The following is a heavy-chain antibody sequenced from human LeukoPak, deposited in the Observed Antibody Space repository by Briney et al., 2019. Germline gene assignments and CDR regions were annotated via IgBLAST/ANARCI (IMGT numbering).Heavy chain of an antibody. Sequence: SETLSLACAVYGGSFSGYYWSWIRQPPGKGLEWIGEINHSGSTNYNPSLKSRVTISVDTSKNQFSLELSSVTAADTAVYYCAGTVSLPANAIPFFDYWGQGTLVTVSS. CDR2: INHSGST. D-gene: IGHD2-2*01. J-gene: IGHJ4*02. CDR3: AGTVSLPANAIPFFDY. CDR1: GGSFSGYY. V-gene: IGHV4-34*01.